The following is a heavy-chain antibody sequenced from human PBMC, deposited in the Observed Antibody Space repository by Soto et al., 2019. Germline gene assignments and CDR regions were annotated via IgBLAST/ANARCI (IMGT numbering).Heavy chain of an antibody. J-gene: IGHJ4*02. V-gene: IGHV1-58*01. CDR3: AADPNYYDSSGYYLGDY. CDR2: IVVGSGNT. CDR1: GFTFTSSA. Sequence: SVKVSCKASGFTFTSSAVQWVRQARGQRLEWIGWIVVGSGNTNYVQKFQERVTITRDMSTSTAYMELSSLRSEDTAVYYCAADPNYYDSSGYYLGDYWGQGTLVTVSS. D-gene: IGHD3-22*01.